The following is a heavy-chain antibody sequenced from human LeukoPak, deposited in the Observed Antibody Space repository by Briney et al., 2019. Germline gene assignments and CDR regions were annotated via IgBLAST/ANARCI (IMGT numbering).Heavy chain of an antibody. V-gene: IGHV4-59*01. D-gene: IGHD3-10*01. CDR2: IYYSGST. CDR1: GGSISSYY. J-gene: IGHJ4*02. CDR3: ARSELLWFGGVNSGFDY. Sequence: SETLSLTCTVSGGSISSYYWSWIRQPPGKGLEWIGYIYYSGSTNYNPSLKSRVTISVDTSKNQFSLKLSSVTAADTAVYYCARSELLWFGGVNSGFDYWGQGTLVTVSS.